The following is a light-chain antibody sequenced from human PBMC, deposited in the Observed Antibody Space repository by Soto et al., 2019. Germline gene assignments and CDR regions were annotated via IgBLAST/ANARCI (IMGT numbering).Light chain of an antibody. V-gene: IGKV1-5*03. J-gene: IGKJ3*01. CDR1: QNIRSW. CDR3: QQYHLPST. CDR2: KAS. Sequence: DIQMTQSPSTLSAFVGDRVTIACRASQNIRSWLAWYQQKPGKAPKILIYKASTLESGVPARFSGSGSGTEFSLTISSLQPDDFATYYCQQYHLPSTFGPGTKVDL.